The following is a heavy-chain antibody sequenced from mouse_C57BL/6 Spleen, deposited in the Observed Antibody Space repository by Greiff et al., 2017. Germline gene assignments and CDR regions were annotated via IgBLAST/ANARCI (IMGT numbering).Heavy chain of an antibody. CDR3: ARQGDYGSSFYAMDD. J-gene: IGHJ4*01. Sequence: EVMLVESGGGLVKPGGSLKLSCAASGFNFSDYGMHWVRQAPEKGLEWVAYISSGSSTIYYADKVKGRFTISRDNAKNTLFLQMTSLRSEDTAMYYCARQGDYGSSFYAMDDWGQGTSVTVSS. V-gene: IGHV5-17*01. D-gene: IGHD1-1*01. CDR1: GFNFSDYG. CDR2: ISSGSSTI.